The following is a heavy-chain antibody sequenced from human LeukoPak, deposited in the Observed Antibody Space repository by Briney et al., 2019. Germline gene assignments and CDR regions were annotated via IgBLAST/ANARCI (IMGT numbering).Heavy chain of an antibody. CDR3: ARVSRYYVSGAYYLYY. Sequence: SETLSLTCTVSHYSISSNYYWGWIRRPPRKGREWMGRIYHSGSTYYNPSLKKRVTISADTTKNQFSFMLTSVTAADTAAYYFARVSRYYVSGAYYLYYLRQGTLVTVPS. CDR2: IYHSGST. CDR1: HYSISSNYY. D-gene: IGHD3-10*01. V-gene: IGHV4-38-2*02. J-gene: IGHJ4*02.